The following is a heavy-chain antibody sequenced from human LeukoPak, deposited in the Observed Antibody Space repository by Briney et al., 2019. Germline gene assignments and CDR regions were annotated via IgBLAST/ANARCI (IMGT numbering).Heavy chain of an antibody. CDR3: ARVPIAVYGDYYFDY. D-gene: IGHD4-17*01. Sequence: SETLSLTCTVSGGSISSSSYYWGWIRQPPGKGLEWIGSIYYSGSTYYNPSLKSRVTISVDTSKNQFSLKLSSVTAADTAVYYCARVPIAVYGDYYFDYWGQGTLVTVSS. CDR1: GGSISSSSYY. V-gene: IGHV4-39*07. CDR2: IYYSGST. J-gene: IGHJ4*02.